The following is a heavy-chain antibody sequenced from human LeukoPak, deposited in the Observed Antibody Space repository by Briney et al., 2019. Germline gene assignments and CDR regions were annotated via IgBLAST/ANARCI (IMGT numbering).Heavy chain of an antibody. CDR1: GFTFDDFA. CDR2: ISWNSDDI. J-gene: IGHJ4*02. Sequence: PGGSLRLSCAASGFTFDDFAMQWVRHFPGRGLEWVSGISWNSDDIEYADSVRGRFTISRDNAKNSLFLQMNSLRPDDTALYYCTRDVDLDHWGQGTLVTVSS. V-gene: IGHV3-9*01. CDR3: TRDVDLDH.